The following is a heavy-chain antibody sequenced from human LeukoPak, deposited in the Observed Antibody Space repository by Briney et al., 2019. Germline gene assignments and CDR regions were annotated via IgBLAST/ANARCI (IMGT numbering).Heavy chain of an antibody. CDR3: TNLGYHFDS. D-gene: IGHD3-22*01. V-gene: IGHV3-48*03. J-gene: IGHJ4*02. CDR1: GFHFGAYE. Sequence: GSLRPPCAASGFHFGAYEMNWVRQPPGKGLEWVAYFASSDTTTYYAHSVKGRFTISRHNAKNSLYLQMNSLRGEDTALYFCTNLGYHFDSWGQGTLVTVSS. CDR2: FASSDTTT.